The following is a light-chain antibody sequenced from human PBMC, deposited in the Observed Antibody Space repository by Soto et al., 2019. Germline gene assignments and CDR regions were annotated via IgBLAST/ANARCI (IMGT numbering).Light chain of an antibody. CDR1: QNVFSH. CDR3: QQYDNWPRT. CDR2: GAS. V-gene: IGKV3-15*01. Sequence: EIVLTQSPATLSVSPGERATLSCRASQNVFSHLAWYQQKPGQAPRLLIYGASTRASDIPDRFSGFGSGTEFTLTINSLQSEDFAVYYCQQYDNWPRTFGQGTKVDIK. J-gene: IGKJ1*01.